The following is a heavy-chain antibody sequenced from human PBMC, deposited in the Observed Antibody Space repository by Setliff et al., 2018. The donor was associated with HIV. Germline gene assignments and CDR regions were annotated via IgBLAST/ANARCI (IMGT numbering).Heavy chain of an antibody. CDR2: INANSGSP. Sequence: ASVKVSCKASGYTFTGYYIHWVRQAPGQGLEWMGWINANSGSPTYAQAFTGRFLFSVDTVVATAYLQINNLETEDTAVYFCARGLYGDYGGDLNWLDPWGHGTRVTVSS. CDR1: GYTFTGYY. D-gene: IGHD4-17*01. CDR3: ARGLYGDYGGDLNWLDP. J-gene: IGHJ5*02. V-gene: IGHV7-4-1*02.